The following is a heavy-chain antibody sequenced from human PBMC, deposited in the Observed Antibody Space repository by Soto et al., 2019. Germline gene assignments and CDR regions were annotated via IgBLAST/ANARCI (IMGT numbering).Heavy chain of an antibody. V-gene: IGHV3-23*01. CDR1: GFTFSSYA. CDR2: ISGTGGST. Sequence: EVQLLESGGGLVQPGGSLRLSCAASGFTFSSYAMSWVRQAPGKGLEWVSAISGTGGSTYYADSVKGRFTISRDNSKNTLYLQMNSLRAEDTAVYYCVKDKGGHCGGDCYWVNWFDPWGQGTLVTVSS. D-gene: IGHD2-21*02. J-gene: IGHJ5*02. CDR3: VKDKGGHCGGDCYWVNWFDP.